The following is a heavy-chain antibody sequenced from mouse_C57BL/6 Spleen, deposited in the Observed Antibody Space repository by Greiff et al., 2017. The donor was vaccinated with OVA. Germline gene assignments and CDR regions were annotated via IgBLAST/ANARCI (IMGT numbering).Heavy chain of an antibody. Sequence: QVQLKQPGAELVRPGSSVKLSCKASGYTFTSYWLHWVKQRPIQGLEWIGNIDPSDSDTPYNQKFKDKATLTVDNSSSTAYMQLSSLTSEDSAVYYCARAGYYGAMDDWGQGTSVTVSS. CDR1: GYTFTSYW. V-gene: IGHV1-52*01. D-gene: IGHD2-3*01. CDR3: ARAGYYGAMDD. CDR2: IDPSDSDT. J-gene: IGHJ4*01.